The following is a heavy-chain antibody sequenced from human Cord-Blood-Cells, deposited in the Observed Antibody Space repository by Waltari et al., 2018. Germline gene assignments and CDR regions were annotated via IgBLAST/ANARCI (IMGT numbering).Heavy chain of an antibody. Sequence: QVQLAQSGAEVKKPGALVKVSCKASGYTFTGYHMPWVRYAPTQGLEGMGSINPNSGGTNYAQKFHGRVTMTRDTSISTAYMELSRLRSDDTAVYYCAREVTITMVRGVNPFDYWGQGTLVTVSS. CDR3: AREVTITMVRGVNPFDY. D-gene: IGHD3-10*01. J-gene: IGHJ4*02. V-gene: IGHV1-2*02. CDR1: GYTFTGYH. CDR2: INPNSGGT.